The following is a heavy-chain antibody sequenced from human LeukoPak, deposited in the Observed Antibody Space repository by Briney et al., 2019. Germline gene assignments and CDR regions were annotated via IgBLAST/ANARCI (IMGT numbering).Heavy chain of an antibody. J-gene: IGHJ4*02. CDR1: GFTFTSYA. CDR3: AKEGSMVRGVTHFDY. D-gene: IGHD3-10*01. CDR2: ISGSGGST. Sequence: GGSLRLSCTASGFTFTSYAMTWVRQAPGKGLEWVSAISGSGGSTYYADSVKGRFTISRDNSKNTLYLQMNSLRAEDTVVYYCAKEGSMVRGVTHFDYWGQGTLVTVSS. V-gene: IGHV3-23*01.